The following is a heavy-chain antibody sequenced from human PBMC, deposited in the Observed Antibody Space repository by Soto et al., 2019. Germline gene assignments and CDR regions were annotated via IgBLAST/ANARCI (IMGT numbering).Heavy chain of an antibody. CDR1: GGSISSYY. J-gene: IGHJ6*03. CDR3: ARVQVEVAAAGSNYYYYYYMDV. D-gene: IGHD6-13*01. CDR2: IYYSGST. Sequence: PSETLSLTCTVSGGSISSYYWSWIRQPPGKGLEWIGYIYYSGSTNYNPSLKSRVTISVDTSKNQFSLKLSSVTAADTAVYYCARVQVEVAAAGSNYYYYYYMDVWGKGTTVTVSS. V-gene: IGHV4-59*08.